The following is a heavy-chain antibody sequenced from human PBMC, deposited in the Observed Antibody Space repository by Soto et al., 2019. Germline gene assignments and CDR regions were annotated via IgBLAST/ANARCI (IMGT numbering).Heavy chain of an antibody. Sequence: NPGGSLRLSCAASGFTFTRYSMSWVRQAPGKGLEWVSSISSTTNYIYYGDSMKGRFTISRDNAKNSLYLEMNSLRAEDTAVYYCARESEDLTSNFDYWGQGTLVTVSS. J-gene: IGHJ4*02. CDR1: GFTFTRYS. CDR3: ARESEDLTSNFDY. CDR2: ISSTTNYI. V-gene: IGHV3-21*06.